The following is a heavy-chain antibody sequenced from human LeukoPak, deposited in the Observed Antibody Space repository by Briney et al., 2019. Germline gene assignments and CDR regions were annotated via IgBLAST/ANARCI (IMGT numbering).Heavy chain of an antibody. D-gene: IGHD2-2*02. J-gene: IGHJ6*02. V-gene: IGHV1-24*01. Sequence: ASVKVSCTVSGYTLTELSMHWVRQAPGKGLEWMGGFDPEDGETIYAQKFQGRVTMTEDTSTDTACMELSSLRSEDTAVYYCATRTGCSSTSCYNWDYYGMDVWGQGTTVTVSS. CDR3: ATRTGCSSTSCYNWDYYGMDV. CDR2: FDPEDGET. CDR1: GYTLTELS.